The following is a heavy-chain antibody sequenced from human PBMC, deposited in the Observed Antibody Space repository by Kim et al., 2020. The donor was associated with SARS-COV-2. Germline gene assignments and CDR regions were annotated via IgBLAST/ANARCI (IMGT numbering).Heavy chain of an antibody. J-gene: IGHJ4*02. V-gene: IGHV1-69*13. CDR3: AREGYSYGFDY. CDR2: IITIFGTA. D-gene: IGHD5-18*01. Sequence: SVKVSCKASGGTFSSYAISWVRQAPGQGLEWMGGIITIFGTANYAQKFQGSVTITADESTSTAYMELSSLRSEDTAVYYCAREGYSYGFDYWGQGTLVTVSS. CDR1: GGTFSSYA.